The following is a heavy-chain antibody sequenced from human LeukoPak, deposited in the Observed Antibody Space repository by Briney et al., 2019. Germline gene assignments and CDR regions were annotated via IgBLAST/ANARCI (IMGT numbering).Heavy chain of an antibody. Sequence: IPSETLSLTCTVSGGSISSGGYYWSWIRQPPGKGLEWIGEINHSGSTNYNPSLKSRVTISVDTSKNQFSLKLSSVTAADTAVYYCARIIANSGSSPPVLRGYYYGMDVWGQGTTVTVSS. CDR2: INHSGST. CDR3: ARIIANSGSSPPVLRGYYYGMDV. V-gene: IGHV4-39*07. J-gene: IGHJ6*02. CDR1: GGSISSGGYY. D-gene: IGHD1-26*01.